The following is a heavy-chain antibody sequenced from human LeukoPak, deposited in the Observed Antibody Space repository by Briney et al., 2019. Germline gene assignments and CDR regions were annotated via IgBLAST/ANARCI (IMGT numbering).Heavy chain of an antibody. Sequence: AGGSLRLSCAASGFTFRNYDIHWIRQAPGKGLEWVSAISGSGGSTYYADSVKGRFTISRDNSKNTLYLQMNSLRAEDTAVYYCAKDRDILTGPETFDIRGQGTMVTVSS. J-gene: IGHJ3*02. V-gene: IGHV3-23*01. CDR1: GFTFRNYD. D-gene: IGHD3-9*01. CDR2: ISGSGGST. CDR3: AKDRDILTGPETFDI.